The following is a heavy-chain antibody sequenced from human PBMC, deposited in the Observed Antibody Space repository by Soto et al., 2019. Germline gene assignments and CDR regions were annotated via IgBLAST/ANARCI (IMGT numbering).Heavy chain of an antibody. D-gene: IGHD3-10*01. V-gene: IGHV1-46*01. CDR2: INPSGGST. CDR1: GYTFTSYY. Sequence: GASVKVSCKASGYTFTSYYMHWVRQAPGQGLEWMGIINPSGGSTSYAQKFQGRVTMTRDTSTSTVYMELNSLRAEDTAVYYCAKERTDYGSGSYSDGMDVWGQGTTVTVSS. CDR3: AKERTDYGSGSYSDGMDV. J-gene: IGHJ6*02.